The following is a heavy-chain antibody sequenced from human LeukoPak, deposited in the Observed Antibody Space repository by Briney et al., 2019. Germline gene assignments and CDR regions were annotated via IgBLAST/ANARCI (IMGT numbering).Heavy chain of an antibody. CDR3: ARGPYYDFWSGYYFDPYYYYGMDV. CDR2: IYYSGST. V-gene: IGHV4-31*03. Sequence: SETLSLTCTVSGGSISSGGYYWSWIRQHPGKGLEWIGYIYYSGSTYYNPSLKSRVTISVDTSKNQFSLKLSSVTAADTAVYYCARGPYYDFWSGYYFDPYYYYGMDVWGQGTTVTVSS. J-gene: IGHJ6*02. D-gene: IGHD3-3*01. CDR1: GGSISSGGYY.